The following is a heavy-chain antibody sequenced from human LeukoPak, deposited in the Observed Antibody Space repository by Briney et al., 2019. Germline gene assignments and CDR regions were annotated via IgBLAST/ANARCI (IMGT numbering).Heavy chain of an antibody. CDR2: MSSSDDGR. CDR1: GFSFSSYA. Sequence: GGSLRLSCATSGFSFSSYAMSWVRQAPGKGLEWVSAMSSSDDGRYYADSVKGRFTISRDNSKNTLYLQMNSLRAEDTAVYYCARGSGDDWGQGTLVTVSS. J-gene: IGHJ4*02. D-gene: IGHD2-21*01. CDR3: ARGSGDD. V-gene: IGHV3-23*01.